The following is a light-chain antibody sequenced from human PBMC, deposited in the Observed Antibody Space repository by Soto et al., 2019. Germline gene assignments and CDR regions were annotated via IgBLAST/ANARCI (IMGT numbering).Light chain of an antibody. J-gene: IGKJ2*01. CDR3: QQYSSLPHT. V-gene: IGKV3-20*01. CDR2: GVS. CDR1: QSVTSRY. Sequence: ENVLTQSPGTLSLSPGERATLSCRATQSVTSRYFAWYQQKPGQAPRLLIYGVSSRATDIPDRFSGSGSATDFTLTISRLEPEDFVMYYCQQYSSLPHTFGRGTQLEV.